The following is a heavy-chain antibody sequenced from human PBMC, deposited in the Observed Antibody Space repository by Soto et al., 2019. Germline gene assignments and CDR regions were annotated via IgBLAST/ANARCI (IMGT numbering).Heavy chain of an antibody. D-gene: IGHD2-21*02. V-gene: IGHV4-4*02. Sequence: SETLSLTRSISGVSIISSNWWRWGRHPPGKGLEWIGEIYHSGSTNYNPSLKSRVTLSVDKSKNQFSLKLSSVTVADSAVYDCASTRLETGGKGKMVTV. CDR3: ASTRLET. CDR1: GVSIISSNW. CDR2: IYHSGST. J-gene: IGHJ3*01.